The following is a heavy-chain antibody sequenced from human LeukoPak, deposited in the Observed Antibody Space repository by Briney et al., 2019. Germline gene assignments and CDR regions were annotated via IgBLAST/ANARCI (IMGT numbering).Heavy chain of an antibody. CDR3: ARQGPGDCSSTRCYGVGS. Sequence: EASVKVSCKASGYTFTSYAMNWVRQAPGQGLEWMGWINTNTGNPTYAQGFTGRFVFSLDTSVSTAYLQISSLKPEDTAVYYCARQGPGDCSSTRCYGVGSWGQGTLVTVSS. CDR1: GYTFTSYA. D-gene: IGHD2-2*01. V-gene: IGHV7-4-1*02. CDR2: INTNTGNP. J-gene: IGHJ4*02.